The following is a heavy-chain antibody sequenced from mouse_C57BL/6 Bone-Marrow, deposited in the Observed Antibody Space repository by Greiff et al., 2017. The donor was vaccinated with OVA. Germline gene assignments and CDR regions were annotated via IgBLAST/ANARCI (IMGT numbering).Heavy chain of an antibody. CDR2: ISSGSSTI. J-gene: IGHJ3*01. V-gene: IGHV5-17*01. CDR3: ARLRLLSY. Sequence: EVKLMESGGGLVKPGGSLKLSCAASGFTFSDYGMHWVRQAPEKGLEWVAYISSGSSTIYYADTVKGRFTISRDNAKNTLFLQMTSLRSEDTAMYYCARLRLLSYWGQGTLVTVSA. CDR1: GFTFSDYG. D-gene: IGHD2-12*01.